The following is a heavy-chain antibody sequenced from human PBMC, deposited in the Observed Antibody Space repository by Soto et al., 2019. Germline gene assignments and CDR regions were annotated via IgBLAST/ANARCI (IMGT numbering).Heavy chain of an antibody. V-gene: IGHV4-59*13. CDR3: VRDQQMGRLDP. Sequence: ETLSLTCTISGGSISSYYWSWLRQSPGKGLEWIGYVYYTGTTNYNPSLKGRVTMSIDTSKTQFSLRLNSVTAADTAIYYCVRDQQMGRLDPWGQGTLVTVSS. J-gene: IGHJ5*02. CDR2: VYYTGTT. D-gene: IGHD6-13*01. CDR1: GGSISSYY.